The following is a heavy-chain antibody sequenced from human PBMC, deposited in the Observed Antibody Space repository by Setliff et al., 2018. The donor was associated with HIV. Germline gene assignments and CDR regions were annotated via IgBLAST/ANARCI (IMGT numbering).Heavy chain of an antibody. J-gene: IGHJ3*01. V-gene: IGHV1-18*01. CDR3: ARDRHHYDSSGFDAFDL. Sequence: ASVKVSCKTSGYMFIAYGMSWVRRAPGQGLEWMGWIGPYNDRTEYAQEFQGRVSLTIDASTSTAYMELSSLRSEDTAMYYCARDRHHYDSSGFDAFDLWGQGTMVTVSS. D-gene: IGHD3-22*01. CDR2: IGPYNDRT. CDR1: GYMFIAYG.